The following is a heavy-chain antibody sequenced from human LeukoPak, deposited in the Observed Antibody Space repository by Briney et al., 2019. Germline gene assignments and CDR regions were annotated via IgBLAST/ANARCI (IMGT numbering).Heavy chain of an antibody. Sequence: PGGSLRLSCVASGFNFNGYWMSWVREAPGKGLEWVALISYDGSSKYYADSVKGRFTISRDNPKNTVYLQMSSLRAEDTAVYSCAKDTSRMSSYHSHCDYWGQGTLVTVSS. J-gene: IGHJ4*02. CDR3: AKDTSRMSSYHSHCDY. CDR1: GFNFNGYW. D-gene: IGHD2-2*01. CDR2: ISYDGSSK. V-gene: IGHV3-30*18.